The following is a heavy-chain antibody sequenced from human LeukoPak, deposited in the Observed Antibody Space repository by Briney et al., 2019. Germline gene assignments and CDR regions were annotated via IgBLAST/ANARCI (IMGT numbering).Heavy chain of an antibody. CDR3: ARHGIFGAARY. CDR2: IYYSGST. Sequence: PSETLSLTCTVSGGSISSYYWSWIRQPPGKGLEWIGYIYYSGSTNYNPSLKSRVTISVDTSKNQFSLKLSSVTAADTAVYYCARHGIFGAARYWGQGTLVTVSS. D-gene: IGHD3-3*01. V-gene: IGHV4-59*08. J-gene: IGHJ4*02. CDR1: GGSISSYY.